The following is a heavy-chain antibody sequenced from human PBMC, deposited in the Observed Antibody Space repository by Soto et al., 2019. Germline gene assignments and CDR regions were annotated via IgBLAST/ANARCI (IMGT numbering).Heavy chain of an antibody. V-gene: IGHV3-30*18. CDR2: ISYDGSNK. J-gene: IGHJ6*02. CDR1: GFTFSSYG. Sequence: QVQLVESGGGVVQPGRSLRLSCAASGFTFSSYGMHWVRQAPGKGLEWVAVISYDGSNKYYADSVKGRFTISRDNSKNKLYLQMNSLRAEDTAVYYCAKALAAAGKKSYGMDVCGQGTTVTVSS. CDR3: AKALAAAGKKSYGMDV. D-gene: IGHD6-13*01.